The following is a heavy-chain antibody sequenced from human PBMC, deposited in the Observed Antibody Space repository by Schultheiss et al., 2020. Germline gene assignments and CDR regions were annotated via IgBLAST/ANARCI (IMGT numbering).Heavy chain of an antibody. CDR2: IYYSGST. J-gene: IGHJ6*02. CDR1: GGSISSSTYY. Sequence: SETLSLTCTVSGGSISSSTYYWAWIRQPPGKGLEWIGSIYYSGSTYYNPSLKSRVTISVDTSKNQFSLQLNSVTPEDTAVYYCAREYYDILTGYPNYYYYYGMDVWGQGTTVTVSS. D-gene: IGHD3-9*01. CDR3: AREYYDILTGYPNYYYYYGMDV. V-gene: IGHV4-39*02.